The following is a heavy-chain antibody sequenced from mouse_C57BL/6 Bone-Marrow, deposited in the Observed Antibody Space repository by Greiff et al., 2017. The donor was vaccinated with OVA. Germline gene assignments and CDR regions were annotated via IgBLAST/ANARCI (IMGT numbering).Heavy chain of an antibody. Sequence: EVKLQESGGGLVKPGGSLKLSCAASGFTFSSYAMSWVRQTPEKRLEWVATISDGGSYTYYPDNVKGRFTISRDNAKNNLYLQMSHLKSDDTAMYYCARAQDGYWFAYWGQGTLVTVSA. J-gene: IGHJ3*01. D-gene: IGHD2-3*01. CDR2: ISDGGSYT. CDR3: ARAQDGYWFAY. V-gene: IGHV5-4*03. CDR1: GFTFSSYA.